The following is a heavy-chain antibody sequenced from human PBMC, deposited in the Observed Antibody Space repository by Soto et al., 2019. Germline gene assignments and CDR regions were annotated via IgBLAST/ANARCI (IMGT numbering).Heavy chain of an antibody. V-gene: IGHV3-11*01. CDR3: ASSRCSGGTCYSGVSFGGPPK. CDR1: GFTFRDYY. D-gene: IGHD2-15*01. J-gene: IGHJ4*02. CDR2: ISSSGSTI. Sequence: GGSLRLSCAGSGFTFRDYYMSWIRQAPGKGLEWVSYISSSGSTIYYADSVKGRFTISRDNAKKSLYLQMNSLRAEDTAVYYCASSRCSGGTCYSGVSFGGPPKWGQGTLVTVSS.